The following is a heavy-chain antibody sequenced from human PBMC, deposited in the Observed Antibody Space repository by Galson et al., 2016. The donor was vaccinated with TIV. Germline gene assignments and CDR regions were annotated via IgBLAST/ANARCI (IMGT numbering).Heavy chain of an antibody. D-gene: IGHD4-17*01. CDR2: VYPDDSDT. CDR3: ARRGPRYGKFDY. Sequence: QSGAEVKKPGESLKISCEASGYSFAPYWIAWVRQKPGKGLEWMGIVYPDDSDTTYNPSFQGQVTFSADKSINTAFLQWSSLEASDTAMYYCARRGPRYGKFDYWGQGTQVTVSS. J-gene: IGHJ4*02. CDR1: GYSFAPYW. V-gene: IGHV5-51*01.